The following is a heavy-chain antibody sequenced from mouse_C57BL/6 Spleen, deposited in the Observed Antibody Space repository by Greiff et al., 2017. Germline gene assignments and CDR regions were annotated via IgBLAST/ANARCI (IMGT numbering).Heavy chain of an antibody. V-gene: IGHV3-6*01. CDR1: GYSITSGYY. Sequence: EVKLMESGPGLVKPSQSLSLTCSVTGYSITSGYYWNWIRQFPGNKLEWMGYISYDGSNNYNPSLKNRISITRDTSKNQFFLKLNSVTTEDTATYYCARDDYGSSYDAMDYWGQGTSVTVSS. J-gene: IGHJ4*01. CDR3: ARDDYGSSYDAMDY. D-gene: IGHD1-1*01. CDR2: ISYDGSN.